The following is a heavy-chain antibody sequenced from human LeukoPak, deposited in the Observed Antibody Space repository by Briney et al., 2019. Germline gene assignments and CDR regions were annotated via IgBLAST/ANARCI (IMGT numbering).Heavy chain of an antibody. Sequence: GGSLRLSCAASGFTFSSYAMSWVRQAPGKGLEGGSAVSGSGGSTYYADSVKGRFTISRDNSKNTLYLQMNSLRAEDTAVYYCAKSLYSNYVPDMDVWGKGTTVTVSS. CDR1: GFTFSSYA. CDR2: VSGSGGST. J-gene: IGHJ6*03. CDR3: AKSLYSNYVPDMDV. D-gene: IGHD4-11*01. V-gene: IGHV3-23*01.